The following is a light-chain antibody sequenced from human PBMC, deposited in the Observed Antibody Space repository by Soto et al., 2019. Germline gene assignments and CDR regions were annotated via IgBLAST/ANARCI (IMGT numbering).Light chain of an antibody. J-gene: IGKJ4*01. Sequence: EIVLTQSPATPSLTQGERATLSCWASQSVSSQLAWSQQNSGQAPRLLIYDALNRATGISARFSGSGSGTDFSLTICSLEPEDFAVYDCQPRSNWPPLTFGGGTKVDIK. V-gene: IGKV3-11*01. CDR3: QPRSNWPPLT. CDR2: DAL. CDR1: QSVSSQ.